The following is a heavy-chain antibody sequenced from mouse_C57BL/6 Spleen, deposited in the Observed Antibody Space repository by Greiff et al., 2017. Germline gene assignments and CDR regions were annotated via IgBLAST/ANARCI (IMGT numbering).Heavy chain of an antibody. V-gene: IGHV1-9*01. CDR2: ILPVSGST. CDR3: ALNWDWFAY. D-gene: IGHD4-1*01. CDR1: GYTFTGYW. J-gene: IGHJ3*01. Sequence: QVQLKQSGAELMKPGASVKLSCKATGYTFTGYWIEWVKQRPGHGLEWIGEILPVSGSTNYNEKFKGKATFTADTSSNTAYMQLSSLTTEDSAIYYCALNWDWFAYWGQGTLVTVSA.